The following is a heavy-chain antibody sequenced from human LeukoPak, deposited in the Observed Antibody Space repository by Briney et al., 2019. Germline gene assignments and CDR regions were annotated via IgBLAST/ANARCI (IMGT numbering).Heavy chain of an antibody. CDR2: ISGSGGST. V-gene: IGHV3-23*01. CDR3: AKDPQTAIVVVPAAMGFDY. J-gene: IGHJ4*02. Sequence: PGGSLRLSCAASGFTFSNYGMHWVRQAPGKGLEWVSAISGSGGSTYYADSVKGRFTISRDNSKNTLYLQMNSLRAEDTAVYYCAKDPQTAIVVVPAAMGFDYWGQGTLVTVSS. CDR1: GFTFSNYG. D-gene: IGHD2-2*01.